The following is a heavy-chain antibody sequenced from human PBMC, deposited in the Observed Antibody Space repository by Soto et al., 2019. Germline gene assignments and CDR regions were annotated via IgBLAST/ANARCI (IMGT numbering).Heavy chain of an antibody. CDR1: GFTFRNNV. D-gene: IGHD2-8*01. V-gene: IGHV3-23*01. CDR2: ITGSGRDT. Sequence: GGSLRLSFAASGFTFRNNVLSWVRQSPGKALDWVSGITGSGRDTYYADSVKGRFTISRDNSKNMVFLQMNSLRAEDTALYYCAKNGLDNSPSAIDSWGPGTPVTVSS. CDR3: AKNGLDNSPSAIDS. J-gene: IGHJ4*02.